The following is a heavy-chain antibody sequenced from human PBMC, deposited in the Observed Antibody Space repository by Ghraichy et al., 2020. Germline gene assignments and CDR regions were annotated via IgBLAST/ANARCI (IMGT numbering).Heavy chain of an antibody. CDR2: ISDSGGDK. J-gene: IGHJ4*02. CDR3: AKYSGTYLRNFDS. V-gene: IGHV3-23*01. Sequence: GGSLRLSCAASGFTFSSNAMSWVRQPPGKGLECVSTISDSGGDKYYADSVKGRFTISRDNSKNTLYLQINSLRAEDTAVYYCAKYSGTYLRNFDSWGQGTLVTVSS. CDR1: GFTFSSNA. D-gene: IGHD1-26*01.